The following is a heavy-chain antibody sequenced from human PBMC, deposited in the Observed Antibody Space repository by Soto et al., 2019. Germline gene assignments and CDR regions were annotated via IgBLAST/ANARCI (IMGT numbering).Heavy chain of an antibody. D-gene: IGHD3-10*01. J-gene: IGHJ6*02. CDR1: GGTFSSYT. V-gene: IGHV1-69*02. CDR3: ARGLGSRGDYYYYGMDV. Sequence: SVTVSCKASGGTFSSYTISWVRQAPGQGLEWMGRIIPILGIANYAQKFQGRVTITADKSTSTAYMELSSLRSEDTAVYYCARGLGSRGDYYYYGMDVWGQGTTVTVSS. CDR2: IIPILGIA.